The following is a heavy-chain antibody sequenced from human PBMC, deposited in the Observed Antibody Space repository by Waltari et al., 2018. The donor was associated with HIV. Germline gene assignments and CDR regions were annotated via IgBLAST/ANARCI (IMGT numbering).Heavy chain of an antibody. CDR3: ARGSNIYYDSKLFDY. CDR2: INPNSGGT. D-gene: IGHD3-22*01. J-gene: IGHJ4*02. Sequence: QVQLVQSGAEVTKPGASVKVSCQASGHTFTGYYLPWVRQAPGQGLEWMGWINPNSGGTNYAQKFQGKVTMTRDTSISTAYMELSRLRSDDTAVYYCARGSNIYYDSKLFDYWGQGTLVTVSS. CDR1: GHTFTGYY. V-gene: IGHV1-2*02.